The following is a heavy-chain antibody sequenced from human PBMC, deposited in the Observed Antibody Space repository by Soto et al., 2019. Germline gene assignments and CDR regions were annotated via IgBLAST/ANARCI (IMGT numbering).Heavy chain of an antibody. J-gene: IGHJ6*02. D-gene: IGHD3-3*01. Sequence: SETLSLTCTVSGYSISSGYHWAWIRQPPGKGLEWIGEINHSGSTNYNPSLKSRVTISVDTSKNQFSLKLSSVTAADTAVYYCARAGIYDFWSGYYTSLGMDVWGQGTTVTVSS. CDR3: ARAGIYDFWSGYYTSLGMDV. V-gene: IGHV4-38-2*02. CDR1: GYSISSGYH. CDR2: INHSGST.